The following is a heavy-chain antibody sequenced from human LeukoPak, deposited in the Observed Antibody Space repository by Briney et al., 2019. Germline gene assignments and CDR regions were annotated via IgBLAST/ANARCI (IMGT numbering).Heavy chain of an antibody. CDR2: IYYSGST. CDR3: ARVVYYGSGSSISYYFDY. J-gene: IGHJ4*02. D-gene: IGHD3-10*01. Sequence: TSETLSLTCIVSGGSISSYYWSWIRQPPGKGLEWIGYIYYSGSTNYNPSLKSRVTISVDTSKNQFSLKLSSVTAADTAVYYCARVVYYGSGSSISYYFDYWGQGTLVTVSS. V-gene: IGHV4-59*01. CDR1: GGSISSYY.